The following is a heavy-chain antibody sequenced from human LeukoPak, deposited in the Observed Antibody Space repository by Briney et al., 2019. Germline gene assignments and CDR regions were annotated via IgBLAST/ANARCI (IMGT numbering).Heavy chain of an antibody. D-gene: IGHD2-15*01. CDR3: SRGPFCGGSCYTIAVDY. J-gene: IGHJ4*02. CDR2: IRIKPYGGTP. CDR1: GFTFSDYA. V-gene: IGHV3-49*04. Sequence: PGGSLRLSCTASGFTFSDYAMTWVRQAPGKGLEWVGFIRIKPYGGTPDYAASVKGRFTISRDDSKSIAYLQMNSLKTDDTAVYYCSRGPFCGGSCYTIAVDYWGQGTLVTVSS.